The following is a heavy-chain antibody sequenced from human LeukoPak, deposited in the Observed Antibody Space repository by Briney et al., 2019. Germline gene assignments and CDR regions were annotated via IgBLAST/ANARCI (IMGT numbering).Heavy chain of an antibody. V-gene: IGHV1-69*05. CDR1: VGTFSSYA. CDR2: IIPIFGTA. D-gene: IGHD3-10*01. CDR3: ARDEPWGSGSYPY. Sequence: ASGKVSCKASVGTFSSYAISWVRQAPGQGLEWMGGIIPIFGTANYAQKFQGRVTITTDESTSTAYMELSSLRSEDTAVYYCARDEPWGSGSYPYWGQGTLVTVSS. J-gene: IGHJ4*02.